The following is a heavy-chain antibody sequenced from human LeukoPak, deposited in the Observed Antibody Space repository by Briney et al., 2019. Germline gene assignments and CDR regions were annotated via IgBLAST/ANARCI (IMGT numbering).Heavy chain of an antibody. V-gene: IGHV3-9*01. CDR2: ISWNSGSI. J-gene: IGHJ4*02. CDR3: AKAGRSSGWYIGTNYFDY. CDR1: GFTFDDYA. D-gene: IGHD6-19*01. Sequence: PGRSLRLSCAASGFTFDDYAMHWVRQAPGKGLEWVSGISWNSGSISYADSVKGRFTISRDNVKNSLYLQMNSLRAEDTALYYCAKAGRSSGWYIGTNYFDYWGQGTLVTVSS.